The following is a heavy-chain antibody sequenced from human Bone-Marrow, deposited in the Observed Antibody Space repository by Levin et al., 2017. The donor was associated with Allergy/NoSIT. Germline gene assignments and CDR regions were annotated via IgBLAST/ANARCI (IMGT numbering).Heavy chain of an antibody. CDR3: TRESENYYYYMDV. Sequence: HTGGSLRLSCAASGFSVSSNYMNWVRQAPGKGLEWVSILYTGGNTNYADSVKGRFTISRDNTKNTLHLQMNSLRAEDTAVYFCTRESENYYYYMDVWGKGTTVIVSS. V-gene: IGHV3-66*02. CDR1: GFSVSSNY. CDR2: LYTGGNT. J-gene: IGHJ6*03.